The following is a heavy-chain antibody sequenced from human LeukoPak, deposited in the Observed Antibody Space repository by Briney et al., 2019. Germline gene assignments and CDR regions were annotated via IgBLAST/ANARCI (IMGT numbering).Heavy chain of an antibody. Sequence: PSETLSLTCTVSGGSISSYYWSWIRQPPGKGLEWIGYIYYSGSTNYNPSLKSRVTISVDTSKNQFSLKLRSVTAADTAVYYCTRAHKLNAFDIWGQGTMVTVSS. V-gene: IGHV4-59*01. D-gene: IGHD1-1*01. CDR1: GGSISSYY. CDR3: TRAHKLNAFDI. CDR2: IYYSGST. J-gene: IGHJ3*02.